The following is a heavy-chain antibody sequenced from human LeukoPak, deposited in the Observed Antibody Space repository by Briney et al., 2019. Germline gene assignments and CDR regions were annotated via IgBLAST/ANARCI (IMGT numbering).Heavy chain of an antibody. Sequence: SQTLSLTCAISGDSVSSGSSAWNWIRQSPSRGLEWLGRTFYRSRWNYEYAMSVKSRMTINPDTSKNQFSLQLSSVTAADTAVYHCARGRSGSFYAVDYWGQGALVTVSS. CDR2: TFYRSRWNY. V-gene: IGHV6-1*01. CDR1: GDSVSSGSSA. CDR3: ARGRSGSFYAVDY. D-gene: IGHD1-26*01. J-gene: IGHJ4*02.